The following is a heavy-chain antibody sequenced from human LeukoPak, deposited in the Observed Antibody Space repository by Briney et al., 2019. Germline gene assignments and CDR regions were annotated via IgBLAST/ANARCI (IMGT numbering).Heavy chain of an antibody. CDR3: AKDGDAYRIHYYMDV. Sequence: PGRSLRLSCAASGFTFSTYGMHWVRQAPGKGLEWVAVISYDGSNKYYADSVKGRFTISRDNSKNTLYLQMNSLRAEDTALYYCAKDGDAYRIHYYMDVWGKGTTVTVSS. CDR1: GFTFSTYG. J-gene: IGHJ6*03. V-gene: IGHV3-30*18. CDR2: ISYDGSNK. D-gene: IGHD3-16*01.